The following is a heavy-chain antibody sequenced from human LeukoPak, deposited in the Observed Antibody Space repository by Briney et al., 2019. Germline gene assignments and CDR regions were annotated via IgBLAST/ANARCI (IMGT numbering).Heavy chain of an antibody. Sequence: GGSLRLSCAASGFTFDDYAMHWVRQAPGKGLEWVSGISWNSGSIGYADSVKGRFTISRDNAKNSLYLQMNSLRAEDTAVYYCARGDYGGNLWGQGTLVTVSS. V-gene: IGHV3-9*01. CDR3: ARGDYGGNL. J-gene: IGHJ4*02. D-gene: IGHD4-17*01. CDR1: GFTFDDYA. CDR2: ISWNSGSI.